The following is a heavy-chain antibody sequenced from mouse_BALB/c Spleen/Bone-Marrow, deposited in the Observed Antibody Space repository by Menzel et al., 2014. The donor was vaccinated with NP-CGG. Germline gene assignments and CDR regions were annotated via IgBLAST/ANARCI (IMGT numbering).Heavy chain of an antibody. J-gene: IGHJ3*01. CDR2: IYPGDDDT. Sequence: QVQLQQSVAELVRPGSSVKISCKASGYAISGYWMNWVKQRPGQGLEWIGQIYPGDDDTIYNGKFKGKATLTADKSSNTAYMQPSSLTSEDSAVYLCAREDYGNSWFAYWGQGTLVTVSA. CDR3: AREDYGNSWFAY. V-gene: IGHV1-80*01. CDR1: GYAISGYW. D-gene: IGHD2-1*01.